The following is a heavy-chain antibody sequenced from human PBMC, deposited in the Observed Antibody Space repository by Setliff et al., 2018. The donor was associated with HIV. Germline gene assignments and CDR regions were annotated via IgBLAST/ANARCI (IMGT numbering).Heavy chain of an antibody. J-gene: IGHJ4*02. CDR3: AREGKTALVTKYFDY. CDR2: IDYSGSA. V-gene: IGHV4-31*11. D-gene: IGHD5-18*01. Sequence: QSLTCAVSGVSITSATYYWSWIRHSPGKGLEWIGYIDYSGSAFYNPSLKSRLTISRDTSKNQFSLRMKSVTAADTAVYYCAREGKTALVTKYFDYWGQGTLVTVSS. CDR1: GVSITSATYY.